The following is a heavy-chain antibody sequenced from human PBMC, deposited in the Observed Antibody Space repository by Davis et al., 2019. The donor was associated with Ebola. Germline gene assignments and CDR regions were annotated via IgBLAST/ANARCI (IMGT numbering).Heavy chain of an antibody. V-gene: IGHV3-30*02. CDR1: GFTFSSYG. Sequence: GGSLRLSCAASGFTFSSYGMHWVRQAPGKGLEWVAFIRYDGSNKYYADSVKGRFTISRDNSKNTLYLQMNSLRAEDTAVYYCAKVDGYYDILIQYYFDYWGQGTLVTVSS. CDR3: AKVDGYYDILIQYYFDY. CDR2: IRYDGSNK. J-gene: IGHJ4*02. D-gene: IGHD3-9*01.